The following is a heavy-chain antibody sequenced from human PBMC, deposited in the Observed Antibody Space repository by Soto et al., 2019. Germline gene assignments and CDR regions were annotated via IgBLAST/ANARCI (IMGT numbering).Heavy chain of an antibody. V-gene: IGHV4-4*07. D-gene: IGHD6-13*01. Sequence: SETLSLTCSVSGASISDYYWTWIRQPAGKGLEWIGLICTSGTTNYNPSLKSRVTMSVDTSKNHISLKLSSVTAADTAVYFCAAMAGSWYWFDPWGQGTLVTVSS. CDR2: ICTSGTT. CDR3: AAMAGSWYWFDP. CDR1: GASISDYY. J-gene: IGHJ5*02.